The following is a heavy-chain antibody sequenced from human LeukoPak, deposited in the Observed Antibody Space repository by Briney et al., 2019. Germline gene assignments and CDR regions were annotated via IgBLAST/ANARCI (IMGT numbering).Heavy chain of an antibody. J-gene: IGHJ4*02. V-gene: IGHV3-23*01. D-gene: IGHD3-10*02. Sequence: PGGSLRLSCAASGLTFSSYAMSWVRQAPGKGLEWVSAISGSGGSTYYADSVKGRFTISRDNSKNTLYLQMNSLRAEDTAVYYCAKDRVSMYYFDYWGQGTLVTVSS. CDR3: AKDRVSMYYFDY. CDR1: GLTFSSYA. CDR2: ISGSGGST.